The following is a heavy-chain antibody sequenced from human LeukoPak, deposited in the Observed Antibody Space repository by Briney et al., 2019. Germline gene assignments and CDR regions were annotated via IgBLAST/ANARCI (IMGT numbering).Heavy chain of an antibody. CDR1: GYSISSGLH. J-gene: IGHJ5*02. CDR3: ARIPNKRTYIAAAGDNWFDP. V-gene: IGHV4-38-2*02. CDR2: FFHSGTT. Sequence: PSETLSLTCTVSGYSISSGLHWGWIRQPPGKGLEWIGSFFHSGTTYYNPSLKSRVTISKDTSKNQFSLKMTSVTAADTAVYYCARIPNKRTYIAAAGDNWFDPWGQGTLVTVSS. D-gene: IGHD6-13*01.